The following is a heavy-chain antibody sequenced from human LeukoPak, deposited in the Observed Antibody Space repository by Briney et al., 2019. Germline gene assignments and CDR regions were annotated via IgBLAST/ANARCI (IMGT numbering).Heavy chain of an antibody. J-gene: IGHJ4*02. CDR3: ASGQWLVSYDY. CDR1: GGSISSYY. Sequence: PSETLSLTCTVSGGSISSYYWSWIRQPPGKGLEWIGYIYYSGSTNYNPSLKSRVTISVDTSKNQFSLKLSSVTAADTAVYYCASGQWLVSYDYWGQGTLVTVSS. CDR2: IYYSGST. D-gene: IGHD6-19*01. V-gene: IGHV4-59*08.